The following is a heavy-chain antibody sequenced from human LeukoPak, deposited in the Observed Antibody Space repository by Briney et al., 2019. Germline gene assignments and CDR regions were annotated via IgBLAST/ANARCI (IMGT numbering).Heavy chain of an antibody. CDR2: ISGSGGST. CDR3: AKQGIWFGELSLDY. V-gene: IGHV3-23*01. D-gene: IGHD3-10*01. CDR1: GFTFSSYA. Sequence: GGSLRLSCAASGFTFSSYAMSWVRQAPGKELEWVSAISGSGGSTYYADSVKGRFTISRDNSKNTLYLQMNSLRAEDTAVYYCAKQGIWFGELSLDYWGQGTLVTVSS. J-gene: IGHJ4*02.